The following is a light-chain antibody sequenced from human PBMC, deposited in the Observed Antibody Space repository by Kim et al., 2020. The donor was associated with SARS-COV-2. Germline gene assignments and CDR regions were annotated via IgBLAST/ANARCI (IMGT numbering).Light chain of an antibody. CDR1: QGISSY. Sequence: PGDSAPPSGGSRQGISSYLAWYQQKPGQAPRLLIYGASSRATGIPDRFSGSGSGTDFTLTISRLEPEDFAIYYCQQYDNSPLTFGGGTKLDIK. CDR3: QQYDNSPLT. CDR2: GAS. J-gene: IGKJ4*01. V-gene: IGKV3-20*01.